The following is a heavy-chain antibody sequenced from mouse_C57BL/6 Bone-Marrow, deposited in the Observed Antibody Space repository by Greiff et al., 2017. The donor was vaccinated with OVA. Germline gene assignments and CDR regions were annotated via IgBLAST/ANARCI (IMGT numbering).Heavy chain of an antibody. D-gene: IGHD1-1*01. V-gene: IGHV5-6*01. CDR1: GFTFSSYG. J-gene: IGHJ2*01. CDR3: ARHGDYGSFFDY. Sequence: EVQGVESGGDLVKPGGSLKLSCAASGFTFSSYGMSWVRQTPDTRLAWVATISSGGSYTYYPDSVKGRFTISRENAKNTLYLQMSSLKSEDTAMYYCARHGDYGSFFDYWGQGTTLTVSS. CDR2: ISSGGSYT.